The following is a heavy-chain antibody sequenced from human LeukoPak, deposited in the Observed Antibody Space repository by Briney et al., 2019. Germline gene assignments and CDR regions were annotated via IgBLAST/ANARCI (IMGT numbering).Heavy chain of an antibody. D-gene: IGHD3-16*02. CDR2: IYSGGSP. CDR3: AKDWGDFRLGELSSPHAFDI. CDR1: GFTVRSSY. J-gene: IGHJ3*02. Sequence: GGSLRLSCAASGFTVRSSYMSWVRQAPGKGLDWVSVIYSGGSPDYADSVKGRFTISRDNSKNTLYLQMNSLRAEDTSVYYCAKDWGDFRLGELSSPHAFDIWGQGTMVTVSS. V-gene: IGHV3-53*01.